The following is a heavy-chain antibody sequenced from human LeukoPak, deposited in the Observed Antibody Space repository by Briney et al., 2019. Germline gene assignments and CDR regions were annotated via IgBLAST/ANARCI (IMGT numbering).Heavy chain of an antibody. V-gene: IGHV4-59*01. CDR1: GGSISSYY. CDR2: ISYSGST. D-gene: IGHD3-10*01. J-gene: IGHJ4*02. Sequence: SETLSLTCTVSGGSISSYYWSWIRQPPGKGLEWIGYISYSGSTNYNPSLKSRVTISVDTSKNQFSLKLSSVTAADTAVYYCARSYYYGGEFDYWGQGTLVTVSS. CDR3: ARSYYYGGEFDY.